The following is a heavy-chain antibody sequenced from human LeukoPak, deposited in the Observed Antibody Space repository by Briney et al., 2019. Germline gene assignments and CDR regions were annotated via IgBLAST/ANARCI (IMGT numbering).Heavy chain of an antibody. CDR3: ARADPYDFWSSAAFDI. Sequence: ASVKVSCKASGYTFTSYYMHWVRQAPGQGLEWMGIINPSGGSTSYAQKFQGRVTMTRDTSTSTVYMELSSLRSEDTAVYYCARADPYDFWSSAAFDIWGQGTMVTVSS. V-gene: IGHV1-46*01. CDR1: GYTFTSYY. CDR2: INPSGGST. J-gene: IGHJ3*02. D-gene: IGHD3-3*01.